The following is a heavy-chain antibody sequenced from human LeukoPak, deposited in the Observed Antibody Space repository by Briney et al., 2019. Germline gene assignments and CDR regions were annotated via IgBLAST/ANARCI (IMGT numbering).Heavy chain of an antibody. J-gene: IGHJ4*02. V-gene: IGHV4-59*01. Sequence: SETLSLTCTVSGGSISSYYWSWIRQPPGKGLERIGYIYYSGSTNYNPSLKSRVTISVDTSKNQFSLKLSSVTAAGTAVYYCARASSGWLQYYFDYWGQGTLVAVSS. CDR1: GGSISSYY. D-gene: IGHD6-19*01. CDR3: ARASSGWLQYYFDY. CDR2: IYYSGST.